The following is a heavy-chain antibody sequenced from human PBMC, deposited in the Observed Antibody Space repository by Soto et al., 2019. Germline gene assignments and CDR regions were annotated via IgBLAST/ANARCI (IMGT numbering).Heavy chain of an antibody. Sequence: EVQLVESGGGLVQPGRSLRLSCAASGFTFDDYAMHWVRQAPGKGLEWVSGISWNRGSIGYADSVKGRFTISRDNAKNSLYLQMNSLRAEDTALYYCAKDKYSSGRTAFDYWGQGTLVTVSS. J-gene: IGHJ4*02. D-gene: IGHD6-19*01. CDR1: GFTFDDYA. CDR2: ISWNRGSI. V-gene: IGHV3-9*01. CDR3: AKDKYSSGRTAFDY.